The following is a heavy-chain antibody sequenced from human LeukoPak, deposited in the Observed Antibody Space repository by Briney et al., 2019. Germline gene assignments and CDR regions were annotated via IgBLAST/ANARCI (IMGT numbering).Heavy chain of an antibody. CDR2: ISGSGGST. D-gene: IGHD3-10*01. Sequence: GGSLRLSCAASGFTFSSYAMSWVRQAPGKGLEWVSAISGSGGSTYYADSVKGRFTISRDNSKNTLYLQMKSLRAEDTAVYYCVRDQALWGAFDIWGQGTMVTVSS. J-gene: IGHJ3*02. V-gene: IGHV3-23*01. CDR3: VRDQALWGAFDI. CDR1: GFTFSSYA.